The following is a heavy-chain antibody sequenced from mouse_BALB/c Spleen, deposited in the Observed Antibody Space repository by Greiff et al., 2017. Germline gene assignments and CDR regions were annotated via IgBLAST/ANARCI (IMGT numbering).Heavy chain of an antibody. D-gene: IGHD3-3*01. V-gene: IGHV3-2*02. CDR3: ARGEVGAY. CDR1: GYSITSDYA. CDR2: ISYSGST. Sequence: EVMLVESGPGLVKPSQSLSLTCTVTGYSITSDYAWNWIRQFPGNKLEWMGYISYSGSTSYNPSLKSRISITRDTSKNQFFLQLNSVTTEDTATYYCARGEVGAYWGQGTLVTVSA. J-gene: IGHJ3*01.